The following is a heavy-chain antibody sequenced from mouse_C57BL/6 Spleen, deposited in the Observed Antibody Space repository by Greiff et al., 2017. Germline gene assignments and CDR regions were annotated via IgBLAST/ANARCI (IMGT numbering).Heavy chain of an antibody. CDR3: ARTYYDSWFAY. V-gene: IGHV1-22*01. CDR1: GYTFTDYN. D-gene: IGHD2-4*01. CDR2: INPNNGGT. J-gene: IGHJ3*01. Sequence: EVQLQQSGPELVKPGASVKMSCKASGYTFTDYNMHWVKQSPGKSLEWIGYINPNNGGTSYNQKFKGKATLTVNKSSSTAYMELRSLTSEDSAVYYCARTYYDSWFAYWGQGTLVTVSA.